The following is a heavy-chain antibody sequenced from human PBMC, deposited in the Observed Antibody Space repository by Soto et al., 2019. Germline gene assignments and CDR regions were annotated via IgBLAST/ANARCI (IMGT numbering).Heavy chain of an antibody. Sequence: PSETLSLTCAVSGYSIASGYYWAWIRQSPGKGLEWIGSIYHAGSVYYNPSLNSRVAVSLDTSKNHFSLKLTSVTAADTAVYYCARTFDYSGMDVWGQGTTVTVSS. CDR1: GYSIASGYY. J-gene: IGHJ6*02. CDR3: ARTFDYSGMDV. V-gene: IGHV4-38-2*01. CDR2: IYHAGSV.